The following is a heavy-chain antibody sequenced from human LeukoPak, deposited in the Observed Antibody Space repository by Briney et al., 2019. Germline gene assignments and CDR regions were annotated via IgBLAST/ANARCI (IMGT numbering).Heavy chain of an antibody. CDR3: ARGSVDIYYFDY. CDR1: GGTFSSYA. J-gene: IGHJ4*02. Sequence: GASVKVSCKASGGTFSSYAISWVRQAPGQGLEWMGRIIPILGIANYVQKFQGRVTITADKSTSTAYMELSSLRSEDTAVYYCARGSVDIYYFDYWGQGTLVTVSS. V-gene: IGHV1-69*04. CDR2: IIPILGIA. D-gene: IGHD3-10*01.